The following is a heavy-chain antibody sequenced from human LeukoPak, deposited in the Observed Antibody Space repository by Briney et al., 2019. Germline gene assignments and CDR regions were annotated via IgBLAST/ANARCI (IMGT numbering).Heavy chain of an antibody. D-gene: IGHD1-7*01. CDR2: IYSGGDT. Sequence: PGGSLRLSCTVSGLIFSDAWMSWVRQAPGKGLEWVSVIYSGGDTFYADSVKGRFTISRDNSKNTLYLQMNSLRAEDTAVYYCAAKVELRSNGPYFNYWGQGTLVTVSS. CDR3: AAKVELRSNGPYFNY. J-gene: IGHJ4*02. CDR1: GLIFSDAW. V-gene: IGHV3-53*01.